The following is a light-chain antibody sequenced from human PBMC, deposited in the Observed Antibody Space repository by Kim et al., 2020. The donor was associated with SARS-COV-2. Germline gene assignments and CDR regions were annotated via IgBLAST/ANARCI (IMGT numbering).Light chain of an antibody. Sequence: NFMLTQPHSVSESPGKTVTISCTRTGGSIASNYVHWYQQRPGSVPTIVIYEDNQRPSGVLDRFSGSIDSSSNSASLTISGLKFEDEADYYCQSYDRNTVVFGGGTKLTVL. J-gene: IGLJ2*01. CDR3: QSYDRNTVV. CDR2: EDN. V-gene: IGLV6-57*04. CDR1: GGSIASNY.